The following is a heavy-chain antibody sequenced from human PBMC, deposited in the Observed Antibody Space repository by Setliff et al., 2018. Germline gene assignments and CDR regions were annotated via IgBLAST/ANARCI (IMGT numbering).Heavy chain of an antibody. J-gene: IGHJ6*03. Sequence: GGSLRLSCAASGFTFSSYGMHWVRQAPGKGLEWVAVIWYDGSNKYYADSVKGRFTISRDNSKNTLYLQMNSQRAEDTAVYYCAKSGYSWLFYYMDIWGKGTTVTVSS. V-gene: IGHV3-33*06. CDR2: IWYDGSNK. D-gene: IGHD5-18*01. CDR1: GFTFSSYG. CDR3: AKSGYSWLFYYMDI.